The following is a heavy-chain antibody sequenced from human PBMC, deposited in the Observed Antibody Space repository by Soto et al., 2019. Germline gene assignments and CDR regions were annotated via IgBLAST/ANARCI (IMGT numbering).Heavy chain of an antibody. V-gene: IGHV3-23*01. CDR3: ARQKSPEGWFDP. CDR1: AISFNTYG. J-gene: IGHJ5*02. Sequence: QSGGSLRPSCAASAISFNTYGVTWVRQAPGKGLEWVSTVTVTGGSTYYADSVKGRFTISRDRSNYTVSLLLNSLRVEDTAIYYCARQKSPEGWFDPWGQGTLVTVSS. CDR2: VTVTGGST.